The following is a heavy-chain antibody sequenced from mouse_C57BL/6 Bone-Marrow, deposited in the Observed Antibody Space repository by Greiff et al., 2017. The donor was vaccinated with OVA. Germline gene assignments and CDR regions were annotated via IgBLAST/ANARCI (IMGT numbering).Heavy chain of an antibody. V-gene: IGHV1-64*01. D-gene: IGHD1-1*02. Sequence: QVQLQQPGAELVKPGASVKLSCKASGYTFTSYWMHWVKQRPGKGLEWIGMIHPNSGSTNYNEKFKSKATLTVDKSSSTAYMQLSSLTSEDSAVYYCARYYYGNYWYFDVWGTGTTVTVSS. J-gene: IGHJ1*03. CDR2: IHPNSGST. CDR1: GYTFTSYW. CDR3: ARYYYGNYWYFDV.